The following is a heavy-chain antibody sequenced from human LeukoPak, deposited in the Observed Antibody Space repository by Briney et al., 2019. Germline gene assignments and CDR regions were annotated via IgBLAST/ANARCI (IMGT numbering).Heavy chain of an antibody. V-gene: IGHV4-59*01. CDR1: GGSISSYY. CDR2: IYYSGST. Sequence: SETLSLTCTVSGGSISSYYWSSIRQPPGKGLEGIGYIYYSGSTNYNPSLKSRVTISVDTSKNQFSLKLSSVTAADTAVYYCARGLDYYYYMDVWGKGTTVTVSS. CDR3: ARGLDYYYYMDV. J-gene: IGHJ6*03.